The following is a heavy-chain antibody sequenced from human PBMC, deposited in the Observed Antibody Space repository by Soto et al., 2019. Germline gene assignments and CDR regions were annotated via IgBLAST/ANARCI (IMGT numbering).Heavy chain of an antibody. J-gene: IGHJ6*02. D-gene: IGHD4-17*01. CDR2: IWYDGSNK. Sequence: GGSLRLSCAASGFTFSSYGMHWVRQAPGKGLEWVAVIWYDGSNKYYADSVKGRFTISRDNSKNTLYLQMNSLRAEDTAVYYCARPRRDDYGGRYYYYGMDVWGQGTTVTVSS. CDR3: ARPRRDDYGGRYYYYGMDV. CDR1: GFTFSSYG. V-gene: IGHV3-33*01.